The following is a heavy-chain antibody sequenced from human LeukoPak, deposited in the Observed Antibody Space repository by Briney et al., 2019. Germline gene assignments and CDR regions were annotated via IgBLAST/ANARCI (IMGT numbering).Heavy chain of an antibody. V-gene: IGHV4-59*01. Sequence: PSETLSLTCTVSGCSISSYYWSWIRQPPGKGLEWIGYIYYSGSTNYNPSLKSRVTISVDTSNNQFSLKLSSVTAADTAVYYCSREGYYDSSGYPTFDYWGQGTLVTVSS. D-gene: IGHD3-22*01. CDR3: SREGYYDSSGYPTFDY. CDR2: IYYSGST. CDR1: GCSISSYY. J-gene: IGHJ4*02.